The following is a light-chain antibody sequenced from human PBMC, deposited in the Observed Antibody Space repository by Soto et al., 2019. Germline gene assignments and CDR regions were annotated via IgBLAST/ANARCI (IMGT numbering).Light chain of an antibody. CDR1: SSDVGSYNL. J-gene: IGLJ1*01. CDR3: HSYAGSRTHYV. V-gene: IGLV2-23*02. Sequence: QSVLTQPASFSGSPGQSITISCTGTSSDVGSYNLVSWYQQHPGKAPKLIIYEVNKRPSGISGRFSGSKSGNTASLTISGLQAEDEADYYCHSYAGSRTHYVFGTGTKVTVL. CDR2: EVN.